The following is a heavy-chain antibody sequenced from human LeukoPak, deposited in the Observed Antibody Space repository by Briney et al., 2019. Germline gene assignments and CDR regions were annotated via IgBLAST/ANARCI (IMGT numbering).Heavy chain of an antibody. CDR2: INPNSGDT. D-gene: IGHD5-18*01. V-gene: IGHV1-2*02. CDR3: ARSKGYSYEDS. Sequence: ASVKVSCKASGYTFTGYYIHWVRQAPGQGLEWMGWINPNSGDTHYAQKFQGRVTMTRDTSISTASMQLSRLRSDDMALYFCARSKGYSYEDSWGQGTLVTVSS. J-gene: IGHJ4*02. CDR1: GYTFTGYY.